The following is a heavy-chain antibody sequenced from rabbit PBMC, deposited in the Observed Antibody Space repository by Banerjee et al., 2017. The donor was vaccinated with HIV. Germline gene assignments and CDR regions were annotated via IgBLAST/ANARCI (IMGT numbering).Heavy chain of an antibody. CDR2: IYGGSGSKT. CDR3: ARDLAGVIGWNFSL. D-gene: IGHD4-1*01. Sequence: QEQLEESGGDLVKPEGSLTLTCTASGFSFSNKYVMCWVRQAPGKGLEWIGCIYGGSGSKTHYASWAKGRFTISRTSSTTVALQMTSLTAADTATYFCARDLAGVIGWNFSLWGPGTLVTVS. J-gene: IGHJ4*01. CDR1: GFSFSNKYV. V-gene: IGHV1S45*01.